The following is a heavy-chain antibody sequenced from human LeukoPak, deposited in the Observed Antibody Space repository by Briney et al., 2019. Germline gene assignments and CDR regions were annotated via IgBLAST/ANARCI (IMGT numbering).Heavy chain of an antibody. J-gene: IGHJ4*02. CDR3: ARVRYGGARPTYFDY. CDR2: IKQDGSEK. CDR1: GFTFSSYW. D-gene: IGHD4-23*01. V-gene: IGHV3-7*03. Sequence: GGSLRLSCAASGFTFSSYWMSWVRQAPGKGLEWVANIKQDGSEKYYVDSVKGRFTISRDNAKNSLYLQMNSLRAEDTAVYYCARVRYGGARPTYFDYWGQGTLVTVSS.